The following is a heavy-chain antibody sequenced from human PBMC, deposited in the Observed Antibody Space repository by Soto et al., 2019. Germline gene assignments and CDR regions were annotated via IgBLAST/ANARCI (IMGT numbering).Heavy chain of an antibody. V-gene: IGHV3-15*07. D-gene: IGHD3-3*01. CDR1: GFTFSNAW. J-gene: IGHJ6*02. CDR3: TIDPGSYDFWSGYLWTFYYYGMDV. Sequence: PGGSLRLSCAASGFTFSNAWMNWVRQAPGKGLEWVGRIKSKTDGGTTDYAAPVKGRFTISRDDSKNTLYLQLNSLKTEDTAVYYCTIDPGSYDFWSGYLWTFYYYGMDVWGQGTTVTSP. CDR2: IKSKTDGGTT.